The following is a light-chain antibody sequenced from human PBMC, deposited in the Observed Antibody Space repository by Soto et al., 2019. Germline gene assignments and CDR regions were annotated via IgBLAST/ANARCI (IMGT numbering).Light chain of an antibody. CDR3: LRHNSYPLT. CDR1: QGIGND. J-gene: IGKJ4*01. CDR2: GES. Sequence: DIQMTQSPSSLSASVGDRVTITCRASQGIGNDLGWFQQKPGKAPKRLIYGESNLQSGVPSRFSGSGYGKEFTLTIRSLQPEDFATYYCLRHNSYPLTFGGGTKVEI. V-gene: IGKV1-17*01.